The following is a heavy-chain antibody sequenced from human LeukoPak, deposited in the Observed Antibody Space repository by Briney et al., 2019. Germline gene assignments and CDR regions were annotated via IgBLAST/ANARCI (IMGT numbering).Heavy chain of an antibody. V-gene: IGHV3-43*02. J-gene: IGHJ4*02. Sequence: GGSLRLSYPASGLTYYYYGMDWLRQAPGQGLEWVSLVSGDGGSTDYADSVKGRFTISRDNRKNSLSLQMNRLGDTDSDFYCCAKDMGDSGYSLGYWGQGTLVTVSS. D-gene: IGHD5-12*01. CDR3: AKDMGDSGYSLGY. CDR1: GLTYYYYG. CDR2: VSGDGGST.